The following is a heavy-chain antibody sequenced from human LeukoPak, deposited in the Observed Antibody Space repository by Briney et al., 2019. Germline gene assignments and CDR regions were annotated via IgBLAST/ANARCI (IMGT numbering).Heavy chain of an antibody. V-gene: IGHV3-48*01. CDR1: GFTFSSYN. CDR2: ISSSDSSSSDSTI. J-gene: IGHJ4*02. D-gene: IGHD3-22*01. Sequence: GGSLRLSCAASGFTFSSYNMNWVRQAPGKGLEWVSYISSSDSSSSDSTIHYADSVKGRFTISRDNDKNSLYLQMNSLRAEDTALYYCVRDDDRSDNGLDYWGQGTLVTVSS. CDR3: VRDDDRSDNGLDY.